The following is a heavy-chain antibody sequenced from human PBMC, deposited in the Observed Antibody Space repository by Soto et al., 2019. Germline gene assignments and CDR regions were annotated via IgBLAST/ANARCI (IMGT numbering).Heavy chain of an antibody. J-gene: IGHJ3*01. D-gene: IGHD3-16*01. CDR2: ISYDGSNK. CDR1: GFTFSSYA. Sequence: GGSLRLSCAASGFTFSSYAMHWVRQAPGKGLEWVAVISYDGSNKYYADSVKGRFTISRDNSKNTLYLQMNSLRAEDSAVYCCARDRGGPFNAFDFWGQGTMVTVSS. CDR3: ARDRGGPFNAFDF. V-gene: IGHV3-30*04.